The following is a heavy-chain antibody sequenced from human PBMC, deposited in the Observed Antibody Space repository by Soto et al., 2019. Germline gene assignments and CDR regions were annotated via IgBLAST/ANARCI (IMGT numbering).Heavy chain of an antibody. CDR1: GFTFSSYA. CDR2: ISGSGGST. CDR3: AKDRDYGTAPPPNWFDP. V-gene: IGHV3-23*01. J-gene: IGHJ5*02. Sequence: GGSLRLSCAASGFTFSSYAMSWVRQAPGKGLEWVSAISGSGGSTYYADSVKGRFTISRDNSKNTLYLQMNSLRAEDTAVYYCAKDRDYGTAPPPNWFDPWGQGTLVTVSS. D-gene: IGHD4-17*01.